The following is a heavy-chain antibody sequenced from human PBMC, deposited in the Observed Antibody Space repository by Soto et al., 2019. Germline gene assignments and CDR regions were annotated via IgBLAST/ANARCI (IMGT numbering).Heavy chain of an antibody. J-gene: IGHJ5*02. Sequence: PSETLSLTCTVSGGSISSYYWSWIRQPPGKGLEWIGYIYYSGSTNYNPSLKSRVTISVDTSKNQFSLKLSSVTAADTAVYYCARGIAAAAPRWFDPWGQGTLVTVSS. D-gene: IGHD6-13*01. CDR2: IYYSGST. CDR3: ARGIAAAAPRWFDP. V-gene: IGHV4-59*01. CDR1: GGSISSYY.